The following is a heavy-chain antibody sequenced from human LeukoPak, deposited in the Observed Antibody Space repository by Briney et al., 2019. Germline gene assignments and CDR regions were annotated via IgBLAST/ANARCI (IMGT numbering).Heavy chain of an antibody. CDR2: ISGYNDNT. CDR3: ARDPRGTYDMGFDY. D-gene: IGHD1-26*01. CDR1: GYTFTSYG. J-gene: IGHJ4*02. Sequence: ASVKVSCKASGYTFTSYGISWVRQAPGQGLEWMGWISGYNDNTNYAQKLQGRVTMTTDTSTSTAYMELRSLRSDDTAVYYCARDPRGTYDMGFDYWGQGSLVTVSS. V-gene: IGHV1-18*01.